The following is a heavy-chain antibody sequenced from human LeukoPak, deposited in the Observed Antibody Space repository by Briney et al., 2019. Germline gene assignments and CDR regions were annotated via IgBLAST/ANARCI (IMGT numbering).Heavy chain of an antibody. CDR1: GASISSSNW. J-gene: IGHJ4*02. Sequence: SGTLSLTCAVSGASISSSNWLSWVRQPPGKGLEWIGEIYHSGSTNYNPSLKSRVTISVDNSKNQFSLKMSSMTAADTAVYYCARAGWYTLDNWGQGTLVTVSS. D-gene: IGHD2-15*01. CDR2: IYHSGST. CDR3: ARAGWYTLDN. V-gene: IGHV4-4*02.